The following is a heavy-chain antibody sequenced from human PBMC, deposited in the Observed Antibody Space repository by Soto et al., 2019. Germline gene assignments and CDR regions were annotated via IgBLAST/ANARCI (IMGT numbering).Heavy chain of an antibody. V-gene: IGHV3-33*01. CDR3: ARGGYLDWWEPSFDY. D-gene: IGHD1-26*01. CDR2: MWYDGSNK. Sequence: QVQLVESGGGVVQPGRSLRLSCAASGFTFSSYGMHWVRQAPGKGLEWVAVMWYDGSNKYYADSVKGRFTISRDNSKNTLYLQMNSLRAEDTAVYYGARGGYLDWWEPSFDYWGQGTLVTVSS. CDR1: GFTFSSYG. J-gene: IGHJ4*02.